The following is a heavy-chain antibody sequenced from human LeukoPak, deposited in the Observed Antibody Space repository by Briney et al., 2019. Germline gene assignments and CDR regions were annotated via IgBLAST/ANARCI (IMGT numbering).Heavy chain of an antibody. V-gene: IGHV1-18*01. Sequence: ASVKVSCKGSGYTFTSYSISWVRQAPGQGLEWMGWSSADNGNTKYAQKFQGRVTVTTDTSTSTAYMELRSLRSDDPAVYYCAREVDCSTTSCYALGYYGMEVWGQGATVTVSS. CDR2: SSADNGNT. D-gene: IGHD2-2*01. CDR3: AREVDCSTTSCYALGYYGMEV. CDR1: GYTFTSYS. J-gene: IGHJ6*02.